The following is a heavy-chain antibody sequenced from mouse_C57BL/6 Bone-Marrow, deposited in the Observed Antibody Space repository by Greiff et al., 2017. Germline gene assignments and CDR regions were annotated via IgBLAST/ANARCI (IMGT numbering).Heavy chain of an antibody. CDR2: IYPRRGNT. D-gene: IGHD1-1*01. CDR1: GYTFTSYG. J-gene: IGHJ2*01. Sequence: VQLQQSGAELARPGASVKMSCKASGYTFTSYGISWVKQRTGQGLEWIGEIYPRRGNTYYNEKFKGKATLTADKSSSTAYMALRSLTSEDSAVYFCSNTTVVDPFDYWGQGTTLTVSS. CDR3: SNTTVVDPFDY. V-gene: IGHV1-81*01.